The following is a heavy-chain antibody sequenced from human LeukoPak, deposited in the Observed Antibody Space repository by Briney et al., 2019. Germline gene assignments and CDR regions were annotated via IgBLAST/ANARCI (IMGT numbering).Heavy chain of an antibody. CDR2: INPNSGGT. J-gene: IGHJ4*02. Sequence: ASVKVSCKASGYTFTGYYMHWVRQAPGQGLEWMGWINPNSGGTNYAQKFQGRVTMTRDTSISTAYMELSRLRSDDTAVYYCATAQSNIWPPAPIDYWGQGTLVTVSS. CDR3: ATAQSNIWPPAPIDY. CDR1: GYTFTGYY. V-gene: IGHV1-2*02.